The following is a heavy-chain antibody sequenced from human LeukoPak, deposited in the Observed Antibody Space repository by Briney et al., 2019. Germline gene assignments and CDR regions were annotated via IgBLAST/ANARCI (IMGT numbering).Heavy chain of an antibody. J-gene: IGHJ6*03. CDR1: GFTFSPYT. CDR3: ARDRGIVGTTGYYYMDV. V-gene: IGHV3-21*01. Sequence: GGSLRLSCAASGFTFSPYTMNWVRQAPGKGLEWVSSISSSSSFIYYADSVKGRFTISRDNAKNSLYLQMHSLRAEDTAVYYCARDRGIVGTTGYYYMDVWGKGTTVTVSS. CDR2: ISSSSSFI. D-gene: IGHD1-26*01.